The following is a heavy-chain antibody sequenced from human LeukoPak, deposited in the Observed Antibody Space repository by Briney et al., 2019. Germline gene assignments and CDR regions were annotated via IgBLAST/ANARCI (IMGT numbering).Heavy chain of an antibody. CDR1: GYTLTELS. Sequence: ASVKVSCKVSGYTLTELSVHWVRQAPGKGLEWMGGFDPEDGETIYAQKFQGRVTMTEDTSTDTAYMELSSLRPEDTAVYYCATGSSRRVWGLLWEPLAGEYFQHWGQGTLVTVSS. V-gene: IGHV1-24*01. D-gene: IGHD3-10*01. CDR3: ATGSSRRVWGLLWEPLAGEYFQH. J-gene: IGHJ1*01. CDR2: FDPEDGET.